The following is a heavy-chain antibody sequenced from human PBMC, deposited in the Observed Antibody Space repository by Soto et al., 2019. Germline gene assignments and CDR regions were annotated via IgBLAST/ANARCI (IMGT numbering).Heavy chain of an antibody. Sequence: QVRLQESGPGLLKPSGTLSLTCAVSGGSMDTNWWSWVRQPPGKGLEWIGEVYHSGRTNYNPSLQSLVTISLDKSKTQFALEVNSVTAADTAVHYCARHLGVARTRVFDIWGQGTLVTVSS. CDR3: ARHLGVARTRVFDI. D-gene: IGHD6-19*01. V-gene: IGHV4-4*02. J-gene: IGHJ5*02. CDR2: VYHSGRT. CDR1: GGSMDTNW.